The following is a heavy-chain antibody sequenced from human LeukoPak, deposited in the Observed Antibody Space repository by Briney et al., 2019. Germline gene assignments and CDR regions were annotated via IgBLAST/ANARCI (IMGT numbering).Heavy chain of an antibody. CDR3: TRDPGRCGGGTCFEDYFDC. Sequence: SQTLSLTCAISGDSVSSNSAAWNWIRQSPSRGLEWLGRTYYRSKWYNDYAVSVKSRITINPDTSKNQFSLQLNSVTPEDTAVYYCTRDPGRCGGGTCFEDYFDCWGQGTLVTVSS. V-gene: IGHV6-1*01. J-gene: IGHJ4*02. CDR2: TYYRSKWYN. D-gene: IGHD2-21*01. CDR1: GDSVSSNSAA.